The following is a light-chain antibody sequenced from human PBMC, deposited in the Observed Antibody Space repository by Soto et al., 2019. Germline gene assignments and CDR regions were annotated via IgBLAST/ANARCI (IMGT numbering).Light chain of an antibody. CDR3: ASLTTTNWV. CDR2: EVT. CDR1: SSDVGAYNL. Sequence: QSVLTQPASVSGSPGQSITISCTGTSSDVGAYNLVSWYQHLPDKAPKLIISEVTNRPSGVSDRFSGSKSGNTASLTISGLQAEDEADYYCASLTTTNWVFGSGTKLTVL. J-gene: IGLJ1*01. V-gene: IGLV2-14*01.